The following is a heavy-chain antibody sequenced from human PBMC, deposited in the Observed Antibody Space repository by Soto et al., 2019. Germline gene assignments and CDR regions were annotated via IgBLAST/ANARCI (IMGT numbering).Heavy chain of an antibody. CDR3: ARVDWNVWRDY. D-gene: IGHD2-21*01. CDR2: IYSGGNI. CDR1: GFAVSSNY. V-gene: IGHV3-53*01. J-gene: IGHJ4*02. Sequence: EVQLVESGGGLIQPGGSLRLSCAVSGFAVSSNYMSWVRQGPGKGLEWVSHIYSGGNINYADSVKGRFTISRDASKNTLYLQMNSLRAEDTAVYFCARVDWNVWRDYWGQGTLVTVSS.